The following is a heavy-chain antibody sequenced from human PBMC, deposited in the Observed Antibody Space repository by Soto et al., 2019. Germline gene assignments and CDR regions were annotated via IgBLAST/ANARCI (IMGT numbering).Heavy chain of an antibody. Sequence: QVQLVQSGAEVKKPGASVKVSCKASGYSFTRYYMHWVRQAPGQGLEWMGIINPSSGSTNYAQKCHGRVTLTRDMSSNTVYMEMSSLRSEDTAVYYCARYRVYGDHYYYGMDVWGQGTTFTVSS. CDR1: GYSFTRYY. CDR3: ARYRVYGDHYYYGMDV. CDR2: INPSSGST. J-gene: IGHJ6*02. V-gene: IGHV1-46*01. D-gene: IGHD4-17*01.